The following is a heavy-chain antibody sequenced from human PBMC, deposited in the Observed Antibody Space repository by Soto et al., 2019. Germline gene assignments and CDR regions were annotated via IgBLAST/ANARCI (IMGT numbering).Heavy chain of an antibody. V-gene: IGHV1-8*01. CDR3: ARRAETNGWNGFGADKYYFDF. J-gene: IGHJ4*02. CDR2: MNPNTGNS. CDR1: GYTFTSYD. Sequence: ASVKVSCKASGYTFTSYDIYWVRQATGQGLEWMGWMNPNTGNSGYAQKFQGRVTMTSDTSITTAHMELSSLRSDDTAVYYCARRAETNGWNGFGADKYYFDFWGQGTLVTVSS. D-gene: IGHD1-1*01.